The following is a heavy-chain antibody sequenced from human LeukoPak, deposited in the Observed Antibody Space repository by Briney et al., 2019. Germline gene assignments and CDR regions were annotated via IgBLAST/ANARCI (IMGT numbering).Heavy chain of an antibody. D-gene: IGHD2-15*01. CDR3: AGQLVAATDHNWFDP. CDR2: INPSGGST. CDR1: GYTFTSYY. V-gene: IGHV1-46*01. J-gene: IGHJ5*02. Sequence: ASVKFSCTASGYTFTSYYMHWVRQAPGQGLEWMGIINPSGGSTSYAQKFQGRVTMTRDTSTSTVYMELSSLRSEDTAVYYCAGQLVAATDHNWFDPWGQGTLVTVSS.